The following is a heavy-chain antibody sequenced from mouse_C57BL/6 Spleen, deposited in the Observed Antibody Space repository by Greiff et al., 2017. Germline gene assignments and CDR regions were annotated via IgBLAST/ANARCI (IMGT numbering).Heavy chain of an antibody. V-gene: IGHV5-17*01. CDR3: ARGGSSGYVYAMDY. D-gene: IGHD3-2*02. Sequence: DVQLVESGGGLVKPGGSLKLSCAASGFTFSDYGMHWVRQAPEKGLEWVAYISSGSSTIYYADTVKGRFTISRDNAKNTLFLQMTSLRSEDTAMYYCARGGSSGYVYAMDYWGQGTSVTVSS. CDR1: GFTFSDYG. J-gene: IGHJ4*01. CDR2: ISSGSSTI.